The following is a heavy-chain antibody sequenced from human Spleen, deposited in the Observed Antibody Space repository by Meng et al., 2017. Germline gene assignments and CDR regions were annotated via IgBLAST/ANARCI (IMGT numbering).Heavy chain of an antibody. CDR1: GFTFSSYS. CDR3: ARDLPSYYYYGMDV. Sequence: GGSLRLSCAASGFTFSSYSMNWVRQAPGKGLEWVSSISSSSSYIYYADSVKGRFTISRDNAKNALYLHLNSLRVEDTAVYYCARDLPSYYYYGMDVWGQGTTVTVSS. CDR2: ISSSSSYI. J-gene: IGHJ6*02. V-gene: IGHV3-21*01.